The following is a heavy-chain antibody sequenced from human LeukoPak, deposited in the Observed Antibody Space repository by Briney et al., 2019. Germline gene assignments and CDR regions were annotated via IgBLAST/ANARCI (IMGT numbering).Heavy chain of an antibody. V-gene: IGHV1-18*01. CDR1: GYTFTSYG. CDR3: ARDYPYYYDSSGYYSTRGDAFDI. Sequence: ASVKVSCKASGYTFTSYGISWVRQAPGQGLERMGWISAYNGNTNYAQKLQGRVTMTTDTSTSTAYMELRSLRSDDTAVYYCARDYPYYYDSSGYYSTRGDAFDIWGQGTMVTVSS. J-gene: IGHJ3*02. CDR2: ISAYNGNT. D-gene: IGHD3-22*01.